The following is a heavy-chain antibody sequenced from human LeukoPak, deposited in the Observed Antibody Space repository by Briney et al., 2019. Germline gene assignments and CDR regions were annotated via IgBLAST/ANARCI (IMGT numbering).Heavy chain of an antibody. D-gene: IGHD3-16*01. CDR1: GFTFSYAW. CDR3: ARGTGAYYY. V-gene: IGHV3-48*02. CDR2: ISISGGTI. Sequence: GGSLRLSCAASGFTFSYAWMTWVRQAPGKGLEWLSCISISGGTIFYADSVKGRFTISRDNAKNSLYLQMNSLRDEDTAVYYCARGTGAYYYWGQGTLVTVSS. J-gene: IGHJ4*02.